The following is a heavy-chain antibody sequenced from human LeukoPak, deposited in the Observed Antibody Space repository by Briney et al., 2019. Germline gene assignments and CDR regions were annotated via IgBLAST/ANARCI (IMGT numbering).Heavy chain of an antibody. Sequence: PGGSLRLSCAASGFTFSNAWMSWVRQAPGKGLEWVGRIKSKTDGGTTDYAALVKGRFTISRDDSKNTLYLQMNSLKTEDTAVYYCTTARGYSYGYVDYWGQGTLVTVSS. CDR1: GFTFSNAW. J-gene: IGHJ4*02. CDR3: TTARGYSYGYVDY. D-gene: IGHD5-18*01. V-gene: IGHV3-15*01. CDR2: IKSKTDGGTT.